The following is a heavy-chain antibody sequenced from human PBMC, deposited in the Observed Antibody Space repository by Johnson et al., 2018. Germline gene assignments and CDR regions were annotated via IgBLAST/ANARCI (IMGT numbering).Heavy chain of an antibody. J-gene: IGHJ1*01. CDR3: AKDRTGNWHGHFQY. D-gene: IGHD5-24*01. CDR2: ISDDGIYK. Sequence: VQLLESGGGVVQXGRSXRLXCAASVFTFSIYSMHWVRQATGQGLEWVAGISDDGIYKYYADSVKGRFTIPRDNSNDTLSLQMVSLRAEDTAVDYCAKDRTGNWHGHFQYWGQGTLVTVSS. CDR1: VFTFSIYS. V-gene: IGHV3-30-3*01.